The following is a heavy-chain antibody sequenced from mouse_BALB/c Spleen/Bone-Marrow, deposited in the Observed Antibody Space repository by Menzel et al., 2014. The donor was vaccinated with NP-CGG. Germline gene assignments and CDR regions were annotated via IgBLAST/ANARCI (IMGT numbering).Heavy chain of an antibody. Sequence: VQVVESGAELVKPGASVKLSCTASGFNITDTYMHWVKQRPGQGLEWIGNIYPSDTYTSYNQRFKDKATLTVDKSSSTAYMQLSSPTSEDSAVYYCTRYGNSHYYAVDYWGQGTSVTVSS. J-gene: IGHJ4*01. D-gene: IGHD1-1*01. CDR3: TRYGNSHYYAVDY. CDR2: IYPSDTYT. V-gene: IGHV1-69*02. CDR1: GFNITDTY.